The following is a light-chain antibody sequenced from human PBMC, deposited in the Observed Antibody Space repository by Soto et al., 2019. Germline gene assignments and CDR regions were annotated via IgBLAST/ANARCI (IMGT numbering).Light chain of an antibody. CDR3: QKYDSAPRT. CDR1: QGIGNY. J-gene: IGKJ1*01. Sequence: DIQMTQSPSSLSASVGDRVTITCRASQGIGNYLAWYQQRPGRVPKLLIYAASSLQTGVPSRFSGSASGTDFTLTITSLQAEDVATDYCQKYDSAPRTFGQGTKVEMK. CDR2: AAS. V-gene: IGKV1-27*01.